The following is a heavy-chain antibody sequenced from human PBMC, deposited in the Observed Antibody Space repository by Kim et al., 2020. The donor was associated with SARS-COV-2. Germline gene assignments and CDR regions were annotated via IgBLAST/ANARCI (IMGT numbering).Heavy chain of an antibody. Sequence: GGSLRLSCAASGFTFRSYAMTWVRQAPGKGLEWVSAISASGVSKYYADSEKGRFTIARDNSKNTLFLRMDILRAEDTAVYYCAKRSCSSGSCSLGQWAFDVWGQGTVVTVSS. CDR3: AKRSCSSGSCSLGQWAFDV. J-gene: IGHJ3*01. CDR1: GFTFRSYA. V-gene: IGHV3-23*01. CDR2: ISASGVSK. D-gene: IGHD2-15*01.